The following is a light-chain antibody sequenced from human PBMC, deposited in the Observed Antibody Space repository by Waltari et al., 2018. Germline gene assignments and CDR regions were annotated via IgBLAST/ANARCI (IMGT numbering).Light chain of an antibody. V-gene: IGKV3-20*01. Sequence: EIVLTQSPGTLSLSPGESATLSCRARQSVTSSNLAWYQQKPGQAPRLLIYGASSRATAIPDRFSGSGSGTDFTLTISRLEAEDFAVYYCQQYGSSPRTFGQGTKVEIK. J-gene: IGKJ1*01. CDR1: QSVTSSN. CDR3: QQYGSSPRT. CDR2: GAS.